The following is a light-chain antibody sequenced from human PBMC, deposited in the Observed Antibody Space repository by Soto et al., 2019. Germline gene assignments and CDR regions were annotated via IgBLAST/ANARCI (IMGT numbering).Light chain of an antibody. CDR3: SSYTTSSTHV. V-gene: IGLV2-14*03. J-gene: IGLJ1*01. Sequence: QSVLTQPASVSGSPGQSITISCTGTSSDIGAFTFVSWYQQHPGTVPKLMIFDVNRRPSGVSDRFSCSKSGNTASLTISGLQAEDECDYYCSSYTTSSTHVFGSGTKVTVL. CDR1: SSDIGAFTF. CDR2: DVN.